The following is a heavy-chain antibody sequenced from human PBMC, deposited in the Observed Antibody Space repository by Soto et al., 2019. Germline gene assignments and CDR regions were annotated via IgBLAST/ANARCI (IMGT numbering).Heavy chain of an antibody. CDR3: IQKRYASGLYSFDN. CDR2: IYWDDDK. J-gene: IGHJ4*02. D-gene: IGHD6-19*01. CDR1: GFSLTTSGVT. V-gene: IGHV2-5*02. Sequence: QITLKESGPTLVKPTQTLTLTCTFSGFSLTTSGVTVGWIRQPPGKALEGLALIYWDDDKRYSPALKSRLTITKDTSNNQVVQTMTTMDPVDTATYYCIQKRYASGLYSFDNWGQGPIITVSS.